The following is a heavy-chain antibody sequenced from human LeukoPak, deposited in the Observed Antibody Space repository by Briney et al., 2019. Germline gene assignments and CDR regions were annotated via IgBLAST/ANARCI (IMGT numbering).Heavy chain of an antibody. Sequence: PSETLSLTCTVSGGSISSSSYYWGWIRQPPGKGLEWIGSIYYSGSTYYNLSLKSRVTISVDTSKNQFSLKLSSVTAADTAVYYCVGVVIIGYYMDVWGKGTTVTVSS. D-gene: IGHD3-3*01. CDR2: IYYSGST. J-gene: IGHJ6*03. CDR1: GGSISSSSYY. V-gene: IGHV4-39*01. CDR3: VGVVIIGYYMDV.